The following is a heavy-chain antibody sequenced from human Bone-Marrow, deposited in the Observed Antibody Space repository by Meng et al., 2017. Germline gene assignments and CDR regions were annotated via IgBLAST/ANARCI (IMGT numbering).Heavy chain of an antibody. CDR3: ARTNDHGDHLLPLDY. CDR1: GYTFTSSA. V-gene: IGHV7-4-1*02. D-gene: IGHD4-17*01. CDR2: INTNTGDP. Sequence: LGHPGAWVKKPGASGKVSCKASGYTFTSSAMQWVRQAPGQRLEWMGWINTNTGDPRYAQGFTGRFVFSLDTSVSTAYLEINSLKAEDTAVYYCARTNDHGDHLLPLDYWGQGTLVTVSS. J-gene: IGHJ4*02.